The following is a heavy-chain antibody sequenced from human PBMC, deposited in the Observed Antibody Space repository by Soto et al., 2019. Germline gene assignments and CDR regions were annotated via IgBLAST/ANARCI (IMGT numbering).Heavy chain of an antibody. J-gene: IGHJ4*02. CDR3: ARAFDILTRYYFDY. CDR1: GGSISSGDYY. CDR2: IYYSGST. Sequence: SETLSLACTVSGGSISSGDYYWSWIRQPPGKGLEWIGYIYYSGSTYYNPSLKSRVTISVDTSKNQFSLKLSSVTAADTAVYYCARAFDILTRYYFDYWGQGTLVTVSS. D-gene: IGHD3-9*01. V-gene: IGHV4-30-4*01.